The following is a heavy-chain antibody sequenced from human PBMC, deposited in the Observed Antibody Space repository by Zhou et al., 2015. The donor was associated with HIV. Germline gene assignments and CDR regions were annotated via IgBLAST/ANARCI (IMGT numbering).Heavy chain of an antibody. CDR2: LGDDGSTK. CDR1: GFTFSVFV. V-gene: IGHV3-74*03. CDR3: AREGGYDYRGWNFDL. D-gene: IGHD5-12*01. Sequence: QLVESGGGLVKPGGSLRLTCETSGFTFSVFVFHWVRQVPGKAPLWVARLGDDGSTKTYADSVKGRFTISRDNARKTLYLDMNSLRVEDTAVYYCAREGGYDYRGWNFDLWGRGTLVTVSS. J-gene: IGHJ2*01.